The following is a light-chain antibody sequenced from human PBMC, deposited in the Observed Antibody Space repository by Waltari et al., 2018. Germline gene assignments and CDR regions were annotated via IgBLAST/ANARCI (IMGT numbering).Light chain of an antibody. CDR3: QQSKAYPLT. Sequence: DIELTQSPSTLSASIGDRVTITCRPNHDIDVWLAWYQQRPGEAPKGLIYMATRLEIGVPPRFRGSRSGTEYTFTITSLQPEDSATYYCQQSKAYPLTFGGGTRVDIK. CDR2: MAT. J-gene: IGKJ4*01. CDR1: HDIDVW. V-gene: IGKV1-5*03.